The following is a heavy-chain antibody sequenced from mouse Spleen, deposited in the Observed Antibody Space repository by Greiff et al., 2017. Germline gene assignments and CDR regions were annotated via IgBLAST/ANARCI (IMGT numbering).Heavy chain of an antibody. V-gene: IGHV3-6*01. CDR2: ISYDGSN. Sequence: EVQRVESGPGLVKPSQSLSLTCSVTGYSITSGYYWNWIRQFPGNKLEWMGYISYDGSNNYNPSLKNRISITRDTSKNQFFLKLNSVTTEDTATYYCAREGQFYGRDYWGQGTTLTVSS. CDR3: AREGQFYGRDY. D-gene: IGHD1-1*02. CDR1: GYSITSGYY. J-gene: IGHJ2*01.